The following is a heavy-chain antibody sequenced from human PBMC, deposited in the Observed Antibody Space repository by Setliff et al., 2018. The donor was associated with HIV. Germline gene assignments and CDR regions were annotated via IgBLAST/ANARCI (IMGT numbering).Heavy chain of an antibody. CDR1: GGTFSSYA. J-gene: IGHJ6*03. CDR3: ARGADYLGIPSYYYYYMDV. CDR2: IIPIVDIA. V-gene: IGHV1-69*10. D-gene: IGHD7-27*01. Sequence: SVKVSCKASGGTFSSYAISWVRQAPGQGLEWMGGIIPIVDIAKYAQESLRDRVTMTTDTSTNTAYMELSSLGSDDTAVYYCARGADYLGIPSYYYYYMDVWGKGTTVTV.